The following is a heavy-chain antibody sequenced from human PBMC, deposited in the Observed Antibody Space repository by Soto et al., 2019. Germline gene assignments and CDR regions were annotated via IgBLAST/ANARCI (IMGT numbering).Heavy chain of an antibody. CDR1: GYSFTSHW. CDR2: IYPGDSDT. CDR3: AREIEYCNSIDCYQSYSDY. V-gene: IGHV5-51*01. J-gene: IGHJ4*02. Sequence: PGESLKISCKGSGYSFTSHWIAWVRQMPGKGLEWMGIIYPGDSDTKYSPSFQGHVTISADKSISTAYLQWSSLKASDTAMYYCAREIEYCNSIDCYQSYSDYWGQGTLVTVSS. D-gene: IGHD2-2*01.